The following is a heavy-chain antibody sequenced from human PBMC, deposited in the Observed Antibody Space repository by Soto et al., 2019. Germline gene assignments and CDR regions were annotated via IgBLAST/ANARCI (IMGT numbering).Heavy chain of an antibody. CDR2: IGTAGDP. Sequence: GGSLRLSCAASGFTFSSYDMHWVRQATGKGLEWVSAIGTAGDPYYPGSVKGRFTISRENAKNSLYLQMNSLRAGDTAVYYCARLHCSSTSCSFDYWGQGTLVTVSS. J-gene: IGHJ4*02. CDR1: GFTFSSYD. CDR3: ARLHCSSTSCSFDY. D-gene: IGHD2-2*01. V-gene: IGHV3-13*05.